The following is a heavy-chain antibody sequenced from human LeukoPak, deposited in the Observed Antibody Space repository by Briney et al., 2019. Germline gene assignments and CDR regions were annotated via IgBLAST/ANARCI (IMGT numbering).Heavy chain of an antibody. CDR1: GYTFTSYD. D-gene: IGHD5-18*01. Sequence: ASVKVSCKASGYTFTSYDINWVRQATGQGLEWMGWMNPNSGNTGYAQKFQGRVTITRNTSISTAYMELSSLRSEDTAVYYCARSSGYSYGPFDYWGQGTLVTVSS. CDR3: ARSSGYSYGPFDY. CDR2: MNPNSGNT. J-gene: IGHJ4*02. V-gene: IGHV1-8*03.